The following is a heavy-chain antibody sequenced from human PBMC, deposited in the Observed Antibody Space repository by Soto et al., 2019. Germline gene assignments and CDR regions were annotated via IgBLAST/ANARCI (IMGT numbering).Heavy chain of an antibody. Sequence: QVQLVQSGAEVKKPGSSVKVSCKASGGTFSSYTISWVRQAPGQGLEWMGGFIPIRGIANYAKKYPGRVTITADKSTRTAYMELSSLRSEDAGVYYCALRAATFDYWGQGTPVTVSS. D-gene: IGHD2-15*01. V-gene: IGHV1-69*02. CDR3: ALRAATFDY. CDR2: FIPIRGIA. J-gene: IGHJ4*02. CDR1: GGTFSSYT.